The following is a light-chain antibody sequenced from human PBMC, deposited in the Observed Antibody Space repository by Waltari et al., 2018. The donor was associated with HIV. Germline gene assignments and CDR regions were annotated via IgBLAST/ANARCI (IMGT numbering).Light chain of an antibody. V-gene: IGKV3-20*01. CDR1: QSVGCSS. Sequence: VLTQSPGSLSLSLGERVSLSCRASQSVGCSSLAWYQQIPGQAPRLLIYATSTRATGIPDRFGGSGSGTDFTLTINRLEPEDSAVYYCQQYGTPPYTFGQGAKVEIK. CDR2: ATS. CDR3: QQYGTPPYT. J-gene: IGKJ2*01.